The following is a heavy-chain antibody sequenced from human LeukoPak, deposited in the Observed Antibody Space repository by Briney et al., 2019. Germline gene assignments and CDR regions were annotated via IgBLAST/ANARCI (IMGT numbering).Heavy chain of an antibody. D-gene: IGHD6-25*01. CDR1: GFTFSSYA. J-gene: IGHJ4*02. Sequence: PGGSLRLSCAASGFTFSSYAMSWVRQAPGKGLEWVSAISGSGGNTYYADSVKGRFTISRDNSKNTLYLQMNSLRAEDTAVYYCAKDQRIQGVFDYRGQGTLVTVSS. CDR3: AKDQRIQGVFDY. CDR2: ISGSGGNT. V-gene: IGHV3-23*01.